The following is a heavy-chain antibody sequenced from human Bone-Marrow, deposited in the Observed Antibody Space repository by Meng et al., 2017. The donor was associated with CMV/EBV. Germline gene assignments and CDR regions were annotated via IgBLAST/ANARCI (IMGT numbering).Heavy chain of an antibody. CDR1: GFNFSKCG. D-gene: IGHD3-10*01. CDR3: AKAPYSGGFDS. CDR2: IWYDGSEE. J-gene: IGHJ4*02. V-gene: IGHV3-33*03. Sequence: LSCTGYGFNFSKCGMHWVRQAPGKRLEWVAVIWYDGSEEYYEDNVKGRFTISRDNYRHMLYLQMNNLRAEDTAVYYCAKAPYSGGFDSWGQGTLVTVSS.